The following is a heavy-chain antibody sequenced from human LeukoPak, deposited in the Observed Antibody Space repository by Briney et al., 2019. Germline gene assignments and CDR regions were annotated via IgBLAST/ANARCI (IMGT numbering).Heavy chain of an antibody. CDR2: ISSSSSYI. CDR1: GFTFSSYE. J-gene: IGHJ4*02. D-gene: IGHD2-2*01. CDR3: ASCVVTGRVYSTSCYATDY. V-gene: IGHV3-21*01. Sequence: PGGSLRLSCAASGFTFSSYEMNWVRQAPGKGLEWVSSISSSSSYIYYADSVKGRFTISRDNAKNSLYLQMNNLRAEDTAVYYCASCVVTGRVYSTSCYATDYWGQGTLVTVSS.